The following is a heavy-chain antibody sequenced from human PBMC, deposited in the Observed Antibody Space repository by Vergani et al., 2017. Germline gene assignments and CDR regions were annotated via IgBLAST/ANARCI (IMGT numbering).Heavy chain of an antibody. V-gene: IGHV4-4*07. D-gene: IGHD2-21*01. CDR1: GGSMSDFY. Sequence: QVQLQESGPGLVKPSETLSLTCSVSGGSMSDFYWTWIRQPAGRSLEWIGRIYPNGNGNYNESLRSRLTMSIDTSRSQFSLSLSSVTAADTAVYYCARGNCGVNCPKYNWLAPWGRGILVTVSS. CDR2: IYPNGNG. J-gene: IGHJ5*02. CDR3: ARGNCGVNCPKYNWLAP.